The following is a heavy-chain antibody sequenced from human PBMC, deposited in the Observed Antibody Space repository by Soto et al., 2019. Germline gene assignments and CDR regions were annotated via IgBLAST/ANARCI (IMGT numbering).Heavy chain of an antibody. J-gene: IGHJ4*02. CDR2: ISWNSGSI. CDR1: GFTFDDYA. V-gene: IGHV3-9*01. D-gene: IGHD3-10*01. Sequence: EVQLVESGGGLVQPGRSLRLSCAASGFTFDDYAMHWVRQAPGKGLEWVSGISWNSGSIGYADSVKGRFTISRDNAKNSLYLQMNSLRAEDTALYYCAKDISGVPYYFDYWGQGTLVTVSS. CDR3: AKDISGVPYYFDY.